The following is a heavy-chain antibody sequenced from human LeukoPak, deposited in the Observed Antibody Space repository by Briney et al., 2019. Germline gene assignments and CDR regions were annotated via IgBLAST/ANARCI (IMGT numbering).Heavy chain of an antibody. J-gene: IGHJ4*02. CDR1: AYSLSRGYY. D-gene: IGHD3-16*01. CDR2: ISHSGST. V-gene: IGHV4-38-2*01. Sequence: SETLSLTCAVSAYSLSRGYYWNWIRQFPGKGLEWIGTISHSGSTSYNHSLKRRITISLETSKNQFSLRLISVTAADSALYYCARGEVGEFDYWGEGRLVIVS. CDR3: ARGEVGEFDY.